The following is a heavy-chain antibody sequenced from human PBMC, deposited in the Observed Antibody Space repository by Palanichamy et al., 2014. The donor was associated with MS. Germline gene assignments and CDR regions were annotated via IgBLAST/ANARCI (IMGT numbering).Heavy chain of an antibody. CDR2: MNQDESEE. V-gene: IGHV3-7*03. CDR3: ARENSGSFSFDY. J-gene: IGHJ4*02. D-gene: IGHD1-26*01. CDR1: GFTFSSYW. Sequence: EVRLVEVWGGLVQPGGSLRLSCAASGFTFSSYWMTWVRQAPGKGLECVANMNQDESEEYYVDSVKGRFTISRDNAENSLYLQMNSLRAEDTAVYYCARENSGSFSFDYWGQGTLVTVSS.